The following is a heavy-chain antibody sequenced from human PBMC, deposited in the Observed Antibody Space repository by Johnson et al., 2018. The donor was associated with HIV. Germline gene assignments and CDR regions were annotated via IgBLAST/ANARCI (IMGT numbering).Heavy chain of an antibody. J-gene: IGHJ3*02. Sequence: VQLVESGGGVVQPGRSLRLSCAASGFTFSNYAIHWVRQAPGKGLEWVSYISSSGSTIYYADSVKGRFTISRDNAKNSLYLQMNSLRAEDTAVYYCARVFAYDSSGVNRGAHDAFDIWGQGTMVTVSS. V-gene: IGHV3-48*03. D-gene: IGHD3-22*01. CDR2: ISSSGSTI. CDR3: ARVFAYDSSGVNRGAHDAFDI. CDR1: GFTFSNYA.